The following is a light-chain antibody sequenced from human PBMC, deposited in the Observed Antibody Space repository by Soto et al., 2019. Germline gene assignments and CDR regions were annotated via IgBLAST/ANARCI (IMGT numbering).Light chain of an antibody. CDR2: DTS. J-gene: IGKJ5*01. V-gene: IGKV3-15*01. Sequence: IGMTQSPATLSVSPGERATLSCRASQSVSIKLAWYQQKLGQAPRLLIYDTSTRATGIPARFSGSGSGTEFTLTISSLQSEDFAVYYCQQYNNWPPITFGQGTRPEIK. CDR1: QSVSIK. CDR3: QQYNNWPPIT.